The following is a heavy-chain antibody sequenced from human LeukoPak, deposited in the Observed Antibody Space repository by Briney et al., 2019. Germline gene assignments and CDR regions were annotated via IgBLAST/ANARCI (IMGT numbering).Heavy chain of an antibody. CDR3: ARDHYHKIHSVMVTAPDY. J-gene: IGHJ4*02. CDR1: GYTFTSYY. CDR2: INPTGGST. V-gene: IGHV1-46*01. Sequence: ASVKVSCKASGYTFTSYYMHWVRQAPGEGLEWMGIINPTGGSTSYAQKFQGRVTMTRDTSTSTVYMEPSSLRSEDTAVYYCARDHYHKIHSVMVTAPDYWGQGTLVIVSS. D-gene: IGHD2-21*02.